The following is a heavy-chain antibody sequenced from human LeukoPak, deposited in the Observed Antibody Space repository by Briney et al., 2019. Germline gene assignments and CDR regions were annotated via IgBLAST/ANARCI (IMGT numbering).Heavy chain of an antibody. J-gene: IGHJ6*02. D-gene: IGHD1-26*01. CDR2: IYYSGSST. CDR3: ARQGHKLTLVDYYGMDV. CDR1: GGSINSDY. Sequence: SETLSLNCTVSGGSINSDYWSWVRQPPGKGLEWIGYIYYSGSSTNYNPTLKSRVTISIDRSKTQFSLKLSSVTAADTAVYYCARQGHKLTLVDYYGMDVWGQGTTVTV. V-gene: IGHV4-59*08.